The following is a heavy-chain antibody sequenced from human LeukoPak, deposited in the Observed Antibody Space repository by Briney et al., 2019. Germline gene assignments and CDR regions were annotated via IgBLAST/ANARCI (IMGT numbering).Heavy chain of an antibody. CDR1: GYTFTSYG. J-gene: IGHJ4*02. D-gene: IGHD3-10*01. CDR2: ISAYNGNT. V-gene: IGHV1-18*01. Sequence: GASVKVSCKASGYTFTSYGISWVRQAPGQGLEWMGWISAYNGNTNYAQKLQGRVTMTTDTSTSTAYMELRSLRSEDTAVYYCAREGSRVYGSGTGVVDYFDYWGQGTLVTVSS. CDR3: AREGSRVYGSGTGVVDYFDY.